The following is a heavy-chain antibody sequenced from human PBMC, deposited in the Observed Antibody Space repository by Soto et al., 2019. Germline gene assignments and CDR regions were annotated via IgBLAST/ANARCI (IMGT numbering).Heavy chain of an antibody. CDR1: GFTFSSYA. CDR3: ARDHHRYSGYDYVDY. D-gene: IGHD5-12*01. J-gene: IGHJ4*02. Sequence: GGSLRLSCAASGFTFSSYAVTWVRQAPGKGLEWVSAISGSGGSTYYADSVKGRFTISRDNAKNSLYLQMNSLRAEDTAVYYCARDHHRYSGYDYVDYWGQGTLVTVSS. CDR2: ISGSGGST. V-gene: IGHV3-23*01.